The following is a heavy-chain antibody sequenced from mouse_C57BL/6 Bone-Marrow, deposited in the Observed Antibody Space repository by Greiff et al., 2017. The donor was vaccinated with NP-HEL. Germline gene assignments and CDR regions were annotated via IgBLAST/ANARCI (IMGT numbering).Heavy chain of an antibody. Sequence: EVQRVESGGDLVKPGGSLKLSCAASGFTFSSYGMSWVRQTPDKRLEWVATISSGGSYTYYPDSVKGRFTISRDNAKNTLYLQMSSLKSEDTAMYYCARSRRRGFAYWGQGTLVTVSA. V-gene: IGHV5-6*01. D-gene: IGHD2-12*01. CDR2: ISSGGSYT. CDR1: GFTFSSYG. J-gene: IGHJ3*01. CDR3: ARSRRRGFAY.